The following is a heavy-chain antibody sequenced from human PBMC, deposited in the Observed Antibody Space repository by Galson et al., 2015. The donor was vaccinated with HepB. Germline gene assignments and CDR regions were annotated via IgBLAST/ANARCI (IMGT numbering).Heavy chain of an antibody. D-gene: IGHD2-15*01. J-gene: IGHJ4*02. CDR1: GFTFSSYA. CDR3: ASELKGWQDHFDY. V-gene: IGHV3-30-3*01. CDR2: ISYDGSNK. Sequence: SLRLSCAASGFTFSSYAMHWVRQAPGKGLEWVAFISYDGSNKFYPDSVRGRFTISRDNSKNTLSLQMNRLRTEDTAVYYCASELKGWQDHFDYWGQGAPVTVSS.